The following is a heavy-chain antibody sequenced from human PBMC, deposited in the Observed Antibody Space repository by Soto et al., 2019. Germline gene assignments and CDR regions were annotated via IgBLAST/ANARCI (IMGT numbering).Heavy chain of an antibody. J-gene: IGHJ4*02. V-gene: IGHV3-23*01. CDR3: AKDLSSWVDRYYFDY. Sequence: GGSLRLSCAASGFTFSSYAMSWVRQAPGKGLEWVSAISGSGGSTYYADSVKGRFTISRDNSKNTLYLQMNSLRAEDTAVYYCAKDLSSWVDRYYFDYWGQGTLVTVSS. CDR2: ISGSGGST. CDR1: GFTFSSYA. D-gene: IGHD6-13*01.